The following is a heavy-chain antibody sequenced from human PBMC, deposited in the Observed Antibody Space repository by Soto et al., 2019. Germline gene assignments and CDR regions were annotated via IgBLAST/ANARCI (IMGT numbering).Heavy chain of an antibody. D-gene: IGHD6-6*01. V-gene: IGHV4-34*01. CDR2: INHSGNT. Sequence: SETLSLTCAVYGGSFSGYYWSWIRQPPGKGLEWIGEINHSGNTIYNPSLKSRITISVDTSNNQFSLNLRSATAADMGVYYCAGLDYTSSMGSNWGQGILVTVSS. J-gene: IGHJ4*02. CDR3: AGLDYTSSMGSN. CDR1: GGSFSGYY.